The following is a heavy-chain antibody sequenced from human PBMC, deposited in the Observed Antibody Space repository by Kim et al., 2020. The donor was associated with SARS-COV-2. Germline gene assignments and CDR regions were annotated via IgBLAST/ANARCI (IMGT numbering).Heavy chain of an antibody. CDR3: ARLGYYYYSSGYRGMDV. Sequence: GESLKISCKGSGYSFTSYWIGWVRQMPGKGLEWMGIIYPGDSDTRYSPSFQGQVTISADKSISTAYLQWSILKASDTAMYYCARLGYYYYSSGYRGMDVWGQGTTVTVSS. D-gene: IGHD3-22*01. V-gene: IGHV5-51*01. CDR1: GYSFTSYW. CDR2: IYPGDSDT. J-gene: IGHJ6*02.